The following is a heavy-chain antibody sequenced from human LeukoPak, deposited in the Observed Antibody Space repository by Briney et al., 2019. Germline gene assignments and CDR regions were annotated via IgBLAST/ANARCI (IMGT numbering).Heavy chain of an antibody. V-gene: IGHV3-53*01. J-gene: IGHJ6*03. D-gene: IGHD5-24*01. CDR2: IYSGGHT. CDR3: ARSTRDGYNHYHYYMDA. CDR1: GFIVSSNY. Sequence: GGSLRLSCAASGFIVSSNYMNWVRQAPGKGLEWVSVIYSGGHTYYTDSVKGRSTISRDNSNNTLYLHMNSLRPDDTAVYYCARSTRDGYNHYHYYMDAWGKGTTVTVSS.